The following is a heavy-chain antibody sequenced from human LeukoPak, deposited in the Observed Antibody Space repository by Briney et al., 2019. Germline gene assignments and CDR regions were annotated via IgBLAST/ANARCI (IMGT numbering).Heavy chain of an antibody. D-gene: IGHD3-22*01. V-gene: IGHV3-21*01. CDR1: GFTFSSYS. J-gene: IGHJ3*02. CDR3: ARDGWYYDSSGYYWGDAFDI. Sequence: GGSLRLSCAASGFTFSSYSMNWVRQAPGKGLEWVSSISSSSSYIYYADSVKGRFTISRDNAKNSLYLQVNSLRAEDTAVYYCARDGWYYDSSGYYWGDAFDIWGQGTMVTVSS. CDR2: ISSSSSYI.